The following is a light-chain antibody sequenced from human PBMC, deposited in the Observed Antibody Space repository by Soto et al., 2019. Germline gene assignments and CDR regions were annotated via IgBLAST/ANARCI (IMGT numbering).Light chain of an antibody. Sequence: QSVLTQPPSVSGAPGQRVIISCTGSSSNIGAGSDVHWYQQLPGTTPKLLINENTNRPSGVPDRFSGFKSGTSASLAITGLQAEDEADYYCQSYDSSLSVWVFGGGTKVTVL. CDR3: QSYDSSLSVWV. J-gene: IGLJ3*02. CDR1: SSNIGAGSD. V-gene: IGLV1-40*01. CDR2: ENT.